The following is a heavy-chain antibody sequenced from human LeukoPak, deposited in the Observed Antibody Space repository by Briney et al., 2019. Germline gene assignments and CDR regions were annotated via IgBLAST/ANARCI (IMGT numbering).Heavy chain of an antibody. D-gene: IGHD2-2*01. CDR3: ARGVRRYYGMDV. CDR2: ISYDGSNK. J-gene: IGHJ6*02. Sequence: GRSLRLSCAASGYTFSSYAMHWVRQAPGKGLEWVAVISYDGSNKYYADSVKGRFTIFRDNSKNTLYLQMNSLRAEDTAVYYCARGVRRYYGMDVWGQGTTVTVSS. CDR1: GYTFSSYA. V-gene: IGHV3-30-3*01.